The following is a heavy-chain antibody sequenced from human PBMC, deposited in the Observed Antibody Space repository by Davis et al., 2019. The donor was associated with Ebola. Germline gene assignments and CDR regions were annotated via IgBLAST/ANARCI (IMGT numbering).Heavy chain of an antibody. V-gene: IGHV3-23*01. CDR3: TKENQDYSSSPPDY. D-gene: IGHD6-6*01. CDR2: ISASGTIT. Sequence: GESLKISCAASGFTFSSYWMSRVRQAPGKGLEWVSSISASGTITYYADSVKGRFTISRDSSKNTLDLQMNSLRAEDTALYYCTKENQDYSSSPPDYWGQGTLVTVSS. J-gene: IGHJ4*02. CDR1: GFTFSSYW.